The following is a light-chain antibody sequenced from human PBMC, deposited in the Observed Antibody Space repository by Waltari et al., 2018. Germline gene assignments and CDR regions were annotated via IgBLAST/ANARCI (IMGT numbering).Light chain of an antibody. CDR2: DAS. CDR1: QDISNY. J-gene: IGKJ4*01. V-gene: IGKV1-33*01. Sequence: DIQMTQSPSSLSASVGDRVTITCQASQDISNYLNWYQQKPGKAPKLLIYDASNLETGGPSRFSGSGSGTDFTFTSSSLQPEDIATYYCQQYDKLFTFGGGTKVEIK. CDR3: QQYDKLFT.